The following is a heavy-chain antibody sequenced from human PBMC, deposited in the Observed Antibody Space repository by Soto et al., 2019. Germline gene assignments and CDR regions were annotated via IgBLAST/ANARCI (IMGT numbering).Heavy chain of an antibody. CDR1: GGTFSFYS. D-gene: IGHD3-10*01. V-gene: IGHV1-69*04. CDR2: VNPILSMS. CDR3: ATSYGSGYRAFDY. J-gene: IGHJ4*02. Sequence: QVQLVETGAEVKRPGSSVKVSCKASGGTFSFYSINWVRQAPGLGLEWMGRVNPILSMSDYAQSFQGRVTMTADKTTSTAYMELSGLRSEDTAMYYCATSYGSGYRAFDYWGQGALVNASS.